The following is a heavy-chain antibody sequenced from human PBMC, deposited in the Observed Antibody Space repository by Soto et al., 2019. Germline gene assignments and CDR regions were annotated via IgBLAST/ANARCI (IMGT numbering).Heavy chain of an antibody. Sequence: PSETLSLTCTVSGCSISSYYWSWIRQPPGKGLEWIGYIYNSGRTNYNPSLKSRVTISVDTSKNQFSLELSSVTAADTAVYYCARHEGSGRYYYYYYGMDVWGQGTTVTVSS. CDR1: GCSISSYY. J-gene: IGHJ6*02. D-gene: IGHD6-19*01. CDR3: ARHEGSGRYYYYYYGMDV. CDR2: IYNSGRT. V-gene: IGHV4-59*08.